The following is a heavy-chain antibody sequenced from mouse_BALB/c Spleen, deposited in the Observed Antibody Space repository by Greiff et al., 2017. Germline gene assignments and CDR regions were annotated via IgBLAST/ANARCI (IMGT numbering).Heavy chain of an antibody. Sequence: QVQLKQPGAELVKPGAPVKLSCKASGYTFTSYWMNWVKQRPGRGLEWIGRIDPSDSETHYNQKFKDKATLTVDKSSSTAYIQLSSLTSEDSAVYYCARYGEVRPFDYWGQGTTLTVSS. J-gene: IGHJ2*01. V-gene: IGHV1-69*02. CDR2: IDPSDSET. CDR3: ARYGEVRPFDY. CDR1: GYTFTSYW. D-gene: IGHD2-14*01.